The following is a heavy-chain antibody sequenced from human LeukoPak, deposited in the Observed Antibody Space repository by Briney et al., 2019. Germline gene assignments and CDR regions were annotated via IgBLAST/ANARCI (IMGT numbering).Heavy chain of an antibody. V-gene: IGHV3-21*01. CDR3: ARDTPLAGLDAFDI. CDR2: ISSSSSYI. D-gene: IGHD2-15*01. CDR1: GFTFSSYS. J-gene: IGHJ3*02. Sequence: PGGSLRLSCAASGFTFSSYSMNWVRQAPGKGLEWVSSISSSSSYIYYADSVKGRFTISRDNAKNSLYLQMNSLRAEDTAVYYCARDTPLAGLDAFDIWGQGTMVTASS.